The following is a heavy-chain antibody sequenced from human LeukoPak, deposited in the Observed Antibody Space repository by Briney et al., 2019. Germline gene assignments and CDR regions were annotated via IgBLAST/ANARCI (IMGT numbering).Heavy chain of an antibody. Sequence: ASVKVSCKASGYTFTGYYMHWVRQAPGQGLEWMGWINPNSGGTNYAQKFQGRVTMTRDTSISTAYMELSRLRSDDTAVYYCARATYYYGLGSYTNDYWGQGTLVTVSS. CDR2: INPNSGGT. V-gene: IGHV1-2*02. CDR3: ARATYYYGLGSYTNDY. J-gene: IGHJ4*02. CDR1: GYTFTGYY. D-gene: IGHD3-10*01.